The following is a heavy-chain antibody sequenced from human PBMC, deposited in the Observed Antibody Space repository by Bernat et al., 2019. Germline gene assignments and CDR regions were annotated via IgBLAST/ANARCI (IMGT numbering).Heavy chain of an antibody. Sequence: QVQLVQSGAEVKKPGASVKVSCKASGYTFTSYGISWVRQAPGQGLEWMGWISAYNGNTNYAQKLQGRVTMTTDTSTSTAYMELRSLRSDDTAVYYCGREIDRGLETHRLPAHWGQGTLVIVSS. CDR3: GREIDRGLETHRLPAH. V-gene: IGHV1-18*01. J-gene: IGHJ4*02. CDR2: ISAYNGNT. D-gene: IGHD2/OR15-2a*01. CDR1: GYTFTSYG.